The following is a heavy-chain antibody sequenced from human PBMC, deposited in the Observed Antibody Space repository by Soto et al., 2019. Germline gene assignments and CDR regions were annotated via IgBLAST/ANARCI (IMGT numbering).Heavy chain of an antibody. V-gene: IGHV3-48*02. CDR1: GFTLSRYA. J-gene: IGHJ5*02. CDR2: ISSSSSNI. D-gene: IGHD2-8*02. CDR3: ARDCSLGNRWCRWFDP. Sequence: EVQLAESGGGLVQPGGSLRLSCAASGFTLSRYAMNWVRQAPGKGLEWVSYISSSSSNIQYAGSVKGRFTISRDNAKNALYLPMNSLRDDETAVYFCARDCSLGNRWCRWFDPWGQGNLVTVSS.